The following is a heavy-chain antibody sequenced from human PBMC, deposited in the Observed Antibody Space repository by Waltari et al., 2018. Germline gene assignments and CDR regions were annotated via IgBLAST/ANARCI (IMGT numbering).Heavy chain of an antibody. Sequence: EWVSVIYSGGSTYYADSVKGRFTISRDNSKNTLYLQMNSLRAEDTAVYYCAKDLTETYSSGWEEYFQHWGQGTLVTISS. V-gene: IGHV3-23*03. J-gene: IGHJ1*01. CDR2: IYSGGST. D-gene: IGHD6-19*01. CDR3: AKDLTETYSSGWEEYFQH.